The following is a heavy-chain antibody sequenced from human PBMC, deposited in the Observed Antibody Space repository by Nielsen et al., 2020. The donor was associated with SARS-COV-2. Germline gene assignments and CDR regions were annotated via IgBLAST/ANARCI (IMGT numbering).Heavy chain of an antibody. J-gene: IGHJ4*02. V-gene: IGHV3-9*01. CDR1: GFTFDDYA. D-gene: IGHD5-18*01. CDR2: ISWNSGSI. CDR3: ARDVDTAMDPYFDY. Sequence: SLKISCAASGFTFDDYAMHWVRQVPGKGLEWVSGISWNSGSIGYADSVKGRFTISRDNAKNSLYLQMNSLRAEDTAVYYCARDVDTAMDPYFDYWGQGTLVTVSS.